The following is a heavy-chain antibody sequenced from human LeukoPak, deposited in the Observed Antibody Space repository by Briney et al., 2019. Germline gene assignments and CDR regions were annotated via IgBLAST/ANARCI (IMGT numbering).Heavy chain of an antibody. CDR1: GFTFSSYG. J-gene: IGHJ4*02. Sequence: GGSLRLSCAASGFTFSSYGMSWVRQAPGKGLEWVSAISGSGGSTYYADSVKGRFTISRDNSKNTLYLQMNSLRAEDTAVYYCALGSYGVIAARYDYWGQGTLVTVSS. V-gene: IGHV3-23*01. CDR2: ISGSGGST. CDR3: ALGSYGVIAARYDY. D-gene: IGHD4-17*01.